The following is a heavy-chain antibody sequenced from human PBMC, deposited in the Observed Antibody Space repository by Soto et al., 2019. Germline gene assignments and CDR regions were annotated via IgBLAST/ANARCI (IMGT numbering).Heavy chain of an antibody. D-gene: IGHD4-17*01. CDR3: AKLDDGGNRDY. CDR1: GVTFSRYG. CDR2: IWYDGSNK. Sequence: GGSLRLSCAASGVTFSRYGVHWVRQSPGKGLEWVAVIWYDGSNKYYADSVKGRFTISRDKSKNTLYLQMNSLRAEDTAVYYCAKLDDGGNRDYWGQGTLVTVSS. V-gene: IGHV3-30*02. J-gene: IGHJ4*02.